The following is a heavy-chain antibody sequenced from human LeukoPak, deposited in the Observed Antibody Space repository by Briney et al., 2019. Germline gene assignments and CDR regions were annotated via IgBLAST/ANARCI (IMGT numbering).Heavy chain of an antibody. J-gene: IGHJ4*02. D-gene: IGHD6-19*01. CDR2: IKPDGRKT. CDR3: AGPPQAGPFDY. V-gene: IGHV3-7*01. CDR1: GFIFSNYW. Sequence: PGGSVRLSCGGSGFIFSNYWMTWVRQAPGKGLECVANIKPDGRKTNYVDSVKGRFIIFRDNTKNSVYLQMSSLRAEDTAVYYCAGPPQAGPFDYWGQGTLVTVSS.